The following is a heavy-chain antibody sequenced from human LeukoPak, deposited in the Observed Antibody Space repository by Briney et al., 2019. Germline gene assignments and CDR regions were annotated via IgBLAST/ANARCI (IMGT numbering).Heavy chain of an antibody. D-gene: IGHD3-3*01. CDR1: GFSVSTYP. J-gene: IGHJ4*02. CDR2: ITASGTDT. V-gene: IGHV3-23*01. CDR3: AKDYRPHDFWSGLVDY. Sequence: GGSLRLSCTASGFSVSTYPMAWVRQAPGKGLQWVSTITASGTDTFYADSVKGRFTISRDNSKNTLSLQMNSLRAEDTAVYYCAKDYRPHDFWSGLVDYWGQGTLVTVSS.